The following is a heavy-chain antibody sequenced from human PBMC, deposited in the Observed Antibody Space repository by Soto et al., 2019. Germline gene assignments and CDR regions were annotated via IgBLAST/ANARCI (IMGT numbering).Heavy chain of an antibody. CDR2: IKSKTDGGTT. CDR1: GCPFSNGW. D-gene: IGHD6-6*01. V-gene: IGHV3-15*01. J-gene: IGHJ6*02. CDR3: TKDANASSSLPAPIDSYSNAMDV. Sequence: AGGSLRLPCAASGCPFSNGWMSLFRQAPGKGLEWVGRIKSKTDGGTTDYAAPVKGRFTISRDDSKNTLYLQMNSLKTEDTAVYYCTKDANASSSLPAPIDSYSNAMDVWSQGPTVTVS.